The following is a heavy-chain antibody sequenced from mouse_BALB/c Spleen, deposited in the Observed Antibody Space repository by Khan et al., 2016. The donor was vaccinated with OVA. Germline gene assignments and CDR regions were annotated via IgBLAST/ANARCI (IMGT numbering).Heavy chain of an antibody. J-gene: IGHJ3*01. D-gene: IGHD2-1*01. CDR1: GYIFTSYW. V-gene: IGHV1S132*01. CDR3: ERGSGFGNYFDY. CDR2: IYPGTGST. Sequence: QVQLQQSGGDLVRPGASVKLSCKTSGYIFTSYWIHWVKQWSGQGLEWIARIYPGTGSTYYNENFKDKATLTADKSSSTAYMQLGSLKSEDSAVYLGERGSGFGNYFDYWGQGTLGTVSA.